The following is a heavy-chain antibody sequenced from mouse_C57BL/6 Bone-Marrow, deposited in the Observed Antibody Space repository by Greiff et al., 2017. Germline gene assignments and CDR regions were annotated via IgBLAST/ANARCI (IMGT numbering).Heavy chain of an antibody. V-gene: IGHV1-42*01. D-gene: IGHD1-1*02. CDR3: ASYYAHWYFDV. CDR1: GYSFTGYY. Sequence: VQLQQSGPELVKPGASVKISCKASGYSFTGYYMNWVKQSPEKSLEWIGECNPSTGGTTYNQKFKAKATLTVDKSSSQAYMQLKSLTSEDSAVYYCASYYAHWYFDVWGTGTTVTVSS. J-gene: IGHJ1*03. CDR2: CNPSTGGT.